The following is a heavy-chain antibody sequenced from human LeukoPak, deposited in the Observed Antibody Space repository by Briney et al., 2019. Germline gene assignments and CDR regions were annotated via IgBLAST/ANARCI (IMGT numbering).Heavy chain of an antibody. D-gene: IGHD1-26*01. CDR2: IKSRKDSETT. V-gene: IGHV3-15*01. CDR3: SKGAPSGSFYDY. CDR1: GFSFTYAW. Sequence: NTGGSLRLSCAASGFSFTYAWMHWVRQAPGKGLEWVVRIKSRKDSETTDYAAPVKGRFTISRDDSKNIVYLQMESLNTDDTAVYYCSKGAPSGSFYDYWGLGTMVTVSS. J-gene: IGHJ4*02.